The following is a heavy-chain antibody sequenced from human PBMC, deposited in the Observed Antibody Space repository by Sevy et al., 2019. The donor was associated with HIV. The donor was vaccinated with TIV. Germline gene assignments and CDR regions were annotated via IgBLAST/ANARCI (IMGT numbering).Heavy chain of an antibody. CDR3: ATSRSAYFDSSGYYIY. CDR1: GYRFTSHW. V-gene: IGHV5-51*01. CDR2: ICPDDSDT. Sequence: GESLKISCKGSGYRFTSHWIGWVRHMPGKGLEWMGVICPDDSDTRYSPSFQGQVTFSADKSISTAYLQWSSLKASDTGVYYCATSRSAYFDSSGYYIYWGQGTLVTVSS. D-gene: IGHD3-22*01. J-gene: IGHJ4*02.